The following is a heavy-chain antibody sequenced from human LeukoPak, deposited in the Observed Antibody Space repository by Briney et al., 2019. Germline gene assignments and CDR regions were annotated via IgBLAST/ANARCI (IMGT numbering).Heavy chain of an antibody. CDR1: GFTFSSYA. CDR2: ISGSGGST. J-gene: IGHJ4*02. Sequence: GGSLRLSCAASGFTFSSYAMSWVRQAPGKGLEWVSAISGSGGSTYYADSVKGRSTISRDNSKNTLYLQMNSLRAEDTAVYYCAKDTYYDSSGYGGNAYWGQGTLVTVSS. V-gene: IGHV3-23*01. D-gene: IGHD3-22*01. CDR3: AKDTYYDSSGYGGNAY.